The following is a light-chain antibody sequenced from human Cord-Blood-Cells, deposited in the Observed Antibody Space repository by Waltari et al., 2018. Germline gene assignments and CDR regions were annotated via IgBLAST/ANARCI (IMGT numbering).Light chain of an antibody. CDR1: SSAVGGYNY. CDR3: SSYTSSSTLV. J-gene: IGLJ3*02. CDR2: EPS. V-gene: IGLV2-14*01. Sequence: QSALTQPASVSGSPGQSITISCTGTSSAVGGYNYVSWYQQHPGKAPKLMIYEPSNRPSGVSNRFSGSKSGNTASLTISGLQAEDEADYYCSSYTSSSTLVFGGGTKLTVL.